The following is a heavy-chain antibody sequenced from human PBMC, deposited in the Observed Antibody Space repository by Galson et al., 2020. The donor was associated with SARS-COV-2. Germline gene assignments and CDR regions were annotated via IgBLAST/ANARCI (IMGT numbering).Heavy chain of an antibody. CDR2: IYPDDSDT. Sequence: GESLKISCKGSGYSFINYWIGWVRQMPGKGLEWMGIIYPDDSDTRYSPSFQGQVTISADNSISTAYLQWSSLKASDTAMYYCARRFHRDGYNYEIDYWGQGTLVTVSS. J-gene: IGHJ4*02. D-gene: IGHD5-12*01. V-gene: IGHV5-51*01. CDR1: GYSFINYW. CDR3: ARRFHRDGYNYEIDY.